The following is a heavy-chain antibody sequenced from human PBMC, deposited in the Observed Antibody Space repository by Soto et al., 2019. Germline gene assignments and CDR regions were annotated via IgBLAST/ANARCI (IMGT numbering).Heavy chain of an antibody. CDR3: ARGLGTYYYDSSGSLGFDY. Sequence: SVKVSCKASGGTFSSYAISWVRQAPGQGLEWMGGIIPIFGTANYAQKFQGRVTITADESTSTAYMELSSLRSVDTAVYYCARGLGTYYYDSSGSLGFDYWGQGTLVTVSS. V-gene: IGHV1-69*13. J-gene: IGHJ4*02. D-gene: IGHD3-22*01. CDR2: IIPIFGTA. CDR1: GGTFSSYA.